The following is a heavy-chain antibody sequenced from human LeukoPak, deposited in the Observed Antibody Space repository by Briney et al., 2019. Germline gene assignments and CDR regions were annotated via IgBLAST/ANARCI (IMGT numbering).Heavy chain of an antibody. Sequence: SETLSLTCSVSGGSIRSYYWNWIRQSPGKGLEWIGYICYSGSINYNPSFKSRVTMSVDTSKNQFSLKLHSVTAADTAMYYCARSLGITSLDYWGQGMLVTVSS. J-gene: IGHJ4*02. CDR2: ICYSGSI. CDR1: GGSIRSYY. V-gene: IGHV4-59*01. D-gene: IGHD1-14*01. CDR3: ARSLGITSLDY.